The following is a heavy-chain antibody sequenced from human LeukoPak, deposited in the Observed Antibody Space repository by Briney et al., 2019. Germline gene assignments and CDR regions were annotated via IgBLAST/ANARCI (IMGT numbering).Heavy chain of an antibody. CDR2: ISYDGSNK. V-gene: IGHV3-30*04. CDR3: ARDYYYYDSSGPPGDAFDI. D-gene: IGHD3-22*01. CDR1: GFTFSSYA. Sequence: GGSLRLSCAASGFTFSSYAMHWVRQAPGKGLEWVAVISYDGSNKYYADSVKGRFTISRDNSKNTLYLQMNILRAEDTAVYYCARDYYYYDSSGPPGDAFDIWGQGTMVTVSS. J-gene: IGHJ3*02.